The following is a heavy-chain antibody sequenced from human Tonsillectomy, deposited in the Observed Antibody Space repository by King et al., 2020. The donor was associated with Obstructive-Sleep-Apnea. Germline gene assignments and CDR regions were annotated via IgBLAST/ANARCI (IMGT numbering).Heavy chain of an antibody. CDR1: GFTFSTYA. Sequence: VQLVESGGGVVQPGRSLRLSCAASGFTFSTYAMHWVRQAPGKGLEWMAVMSYDGSQKYYADSLKGRLTISRDNSKNTVYLQMSSLRAEDSTAVYYCARDDHDALDIWGQGTMVTVSS. CDR3: ARDDHDALDI. V-gene: IGHV3-30*04. J-gene: IGHJ3*02. D-gene: IGHD1-14*01. CDR2: MSYDGSQK.